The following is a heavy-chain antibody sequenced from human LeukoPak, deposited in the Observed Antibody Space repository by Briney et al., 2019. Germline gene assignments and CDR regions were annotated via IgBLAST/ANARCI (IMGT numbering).Heavy chain of an antibody. CDR3: ARTPYGDGGWFDY. V-gene: IGHV3-30*04. CDR2: ISYDGNNQ. D-gene: IGHD4-17*01. J-gene: IGHJ4*02. CDR1: GFTFRSYA. Sequence: PPGGSLRLSCAASGFTFRSYAMHWVRQAPGTGLEWVSFISYDGNNQYYADSVKGRFTISRDNSKNTLYLQMNSLRSEDTAVYYCARTPYGDGGWFDYWGQGTLVTVSS.